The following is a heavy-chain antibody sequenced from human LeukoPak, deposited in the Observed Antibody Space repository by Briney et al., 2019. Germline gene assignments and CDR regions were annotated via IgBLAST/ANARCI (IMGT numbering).Heavy chain of an antibody. CDR1: GYTFTGYY. CDR2: INPNSGGT. J-gene: IGHJ6*02. V-gene: IGHV1-2*04. CDR3: ARQYCGGDCYDYYYGMDV. Sequence: ASVKVSCKASGYTFTGYYMHWVRQAPGQGLEWMGWINPNSGGTNYAQKFQGWVTMTGDTSISTAYMELSSLRSEDTAVYYCARQYCGGDCYDYYYGMDVWGQGTTITVSS. D-gene: IGHD2-21*02.